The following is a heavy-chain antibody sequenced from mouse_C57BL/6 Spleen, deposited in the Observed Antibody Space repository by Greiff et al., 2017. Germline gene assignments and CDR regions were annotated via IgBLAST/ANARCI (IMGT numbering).Heavy chain of an antibody. Sequence: EVQVVESGPVLVKPGASVKMSCKASGYTFTDYYMNWVKQSHGKSLEWIGVINPYNGGTSYNQKFKGKATLTVDKSSSTAYMELNSLTSEDSAVYYCAREGVYYGNYDYFDYWGQGTTLTVSS. J-gene: IGHJ2*01. CDR1: GYTFTDYY. V-gene: IGHV1-19*01. CDR3: AREGVYYGNYDYFDY. CDR2: INPYNGGT. D-gene: IGHD2-1*01.